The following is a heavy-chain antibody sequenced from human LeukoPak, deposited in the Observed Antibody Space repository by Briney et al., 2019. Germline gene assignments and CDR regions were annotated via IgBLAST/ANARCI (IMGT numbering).Heavy chain of an antibody. CDR3: AKRGYSSSWYLPHFDY. J-gene: IGHJ4*02. Sequence: GGSLRLSCAASGFIFSNYAMSWVRQAPGKGLEWVSAIDSTGAYTWYADSVKGRFTISKDSSKTILYLQMNSLRAEDAAVYFCAKRGYSSSWYLPHFDYWGQGTLVTVSS. CDR1: GFIFSNYA. CDR2: IDSTGAYT. V-gene: IGHV3-23*01. D-gene: IGHD6-13*01.